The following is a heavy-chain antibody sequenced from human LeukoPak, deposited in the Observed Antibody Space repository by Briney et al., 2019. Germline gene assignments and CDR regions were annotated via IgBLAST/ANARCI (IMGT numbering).Heavy chain of an antibody. Sequence: SESLSLTCTVSGDSISTSSYFWGWIRQSRGKGVGWIASIYYRGTTYYNPSLESRVTISEDTSKNQFTLKLSSVTAADTAVYYCARQGDGYCSSTNCLYTFDYWGPKTLVTASS. CDR2: IYYRGTT. J-gene: IGHJ4*02. CDR3: ARQGDGYCSSTNCLYTFDY. V-gene: IGHV4-39*01. D-gene: IGHD2-2*03. CDR1: GDSISTSSYF.